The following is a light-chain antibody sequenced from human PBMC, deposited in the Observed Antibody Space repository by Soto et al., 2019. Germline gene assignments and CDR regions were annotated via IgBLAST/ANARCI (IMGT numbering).Light chain of an antibody. J-gene: IGLJ2*01. Sequence: QSVLTQPASVSGSPGQSITLSCTGANSDVANYDYVSWYRQYPGLAPQVIISEVTNRPSVISDRFSGSKSANTAYLTISGLQAEDEADHYCCSHTISGAPVFGGGTKVTVL. CDR3: CSHTISGAPV. CDR1: NSDVANYDY. V-gene: IGLV2-14*01. CDR2: EVT.